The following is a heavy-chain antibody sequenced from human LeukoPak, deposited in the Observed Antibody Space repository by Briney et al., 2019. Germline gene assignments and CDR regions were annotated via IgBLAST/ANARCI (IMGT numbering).Heavy chain of an antibody. CDR3: AKSIVGATGDAFDI. CDR1: GFTFSNYG. V-gene: IGHV3-30*18. Sequence: GGPLTLSCAASGFTFSNYGMHWVRQAPGKGREWVAVISFDGSNKYYADSVKGRFTISRDNSKNTLYLQMNSLRAEETAVYYCAKSIVGATGDAFDIWGQGTMVTVSS. D-gene: IGHD1-26*01. CDR2: ISFDGSNK. J-gene: IGHJ3*02.